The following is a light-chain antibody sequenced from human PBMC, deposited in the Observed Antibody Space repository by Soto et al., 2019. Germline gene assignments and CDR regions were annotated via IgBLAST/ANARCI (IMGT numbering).Light chain of an antibody. CDR1: SSDVGIYNY. CDR3: SLYTSENTDV. CDR2: EVT. Sequence: QSVLTQPASVSGSPGQSIAISCTGSSSDVGIYNYVSWYQQHPGKVPKLIIYEVTNRPSGVPDRFSGSKSGNTASLTISGLQAADEADYYCSLYTSENTDVFGTGTKVTVL. V-gene: IGLV2-14*01. J-gene: IGLJ1*01.